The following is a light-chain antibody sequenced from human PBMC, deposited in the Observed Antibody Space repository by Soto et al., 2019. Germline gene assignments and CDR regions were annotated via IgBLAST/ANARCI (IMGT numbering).Light chain of an antibody. Sequence: DIVLTQSPATLSLSPGERASLSCRASQSVDTSLAWYQQRPGQAPRLLLSAASSRATGIPARFSGSGTGTDFNLTISGLQPEDVAVYYCQQRANWPPRDTFGQGTKLEIK. V-gene: IGKV3-11*01. CDR3: QQRANWPPRDT. J-gene: IGKJ2*01. CDR1: QSVDTS. CDR2: AAS.